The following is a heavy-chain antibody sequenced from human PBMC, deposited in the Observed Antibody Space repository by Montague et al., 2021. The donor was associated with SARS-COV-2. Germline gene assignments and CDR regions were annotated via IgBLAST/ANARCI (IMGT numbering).Heavy chain of an antibody. CDR3: ARAGYSSSRYRAGNWFDP. Sequence: SETLSLTCAVYGGSFSGYYWSWIRQPPGKGLEWIGEINHSGSTNYNPSLKSRVTISVDTSKNQFSLKLSSVTAADTAVYYCARAGYSSSRYRAGNWFDPWGQGTLVTVSS. V-gene: IGHV4-34*01. J-gene: IGHJ5*02. CDR2: INHSGST. D-gene: IGHD6-13*01. CDR1: GGSFSGYY.